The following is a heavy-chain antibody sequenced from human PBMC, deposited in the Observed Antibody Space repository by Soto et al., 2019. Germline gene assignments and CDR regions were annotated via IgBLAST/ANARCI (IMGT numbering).Heavy chain of an antibody. Sequence: PGGSLRLSCTGSGFTFGSYALSWVRQAPGKGLEWVGVIRSEANGGTTDYAASVKGRITISRDDSKSIAYMEINSLQTEDTAVYYCTRYYYESGGYYVYWGQGXLVTVYS. J-gene: IGHJ4*02. CDR2: IRSEANGGTT. CDR3: TRYYYESGGYYVY. D-gene: IGHD3-22*01. CDR1: GFTFGSYA. V-gene: IGHV3-49*04.